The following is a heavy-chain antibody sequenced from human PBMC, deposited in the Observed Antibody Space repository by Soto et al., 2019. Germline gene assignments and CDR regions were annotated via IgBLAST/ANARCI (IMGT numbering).Heavy chain of an antibody. Sequence: SETLSLTCTVSGGSISSYYLSWIRQPPGKGLEWIGYIYHSGSTNYNPSLKSRVTISVDTSKNQFSLKLSSVTAADTAVYYCARGPRRNVVVVAATTRNYYYYYMDVWGKGTTVTVSS. CDR1: GGSISSYY. J-gene: IGHJ6*03. CDR2: IYHSGST. V-gene: IGHV4-59*12. CDR3: ARGPRRNVVVVAATTRNYYYYYMDV. D-gene: IGHD2-15*01.